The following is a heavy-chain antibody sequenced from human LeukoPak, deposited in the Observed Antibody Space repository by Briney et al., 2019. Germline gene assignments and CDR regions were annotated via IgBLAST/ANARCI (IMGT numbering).Heavy chain of an antibody. J-gene: IGHJ4*02. CDR3: AHTRSSSWCFDY. V-gene: IGHV2-5*01. Sequence: SGPTLVNPTQTLTLTCTFSGFSLSTSGVGVGWIRQPPGKAPEWLALIYWNDDKRYSPSLKSRLTITKDTSKNQVVLTMTNMDPVDTATYYCAHTRSSSWCFDYWGQGTLVTVSS. D-gene: IGHD6-13*01. CDR2: IYWNDDK. CDR1: GFSLSTSGVG.